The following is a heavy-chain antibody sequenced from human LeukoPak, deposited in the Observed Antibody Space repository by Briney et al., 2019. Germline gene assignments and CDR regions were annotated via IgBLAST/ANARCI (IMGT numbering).Heavy chain of an antibody. J-gene: IGHJ4*02. V-gene: IGHV1-69*01. CDR3: ARAYYYGSGRFMYYFDY. CDR1: GGTFSSYA. D-gene: IGHD3-10*01. Sequence: SVKVSCKASGGTFSSYAISWVRQAPGQGLEWMGGIIPIFGTANYAQKFQGRVTITADESTSTAYMELSSLRSEDTAVYYCARAYYYGSGRFMYYFDYWGQGTLVTVSS. CDR2: IIPIFGTA.